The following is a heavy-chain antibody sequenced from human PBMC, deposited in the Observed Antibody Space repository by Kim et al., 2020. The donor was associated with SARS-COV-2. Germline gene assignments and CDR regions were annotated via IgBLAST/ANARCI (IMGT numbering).Heavy chain of an antibody. J-gene: IGHJ4*02. CDR1: GFTFRSYD. D-gene: IGHD3-16*01. Sequence: GGSLRLSCAASGFTFRSYDMTWVRQAPGKGLEYVSSISATGGHTFYAGSVKGRFTISRDNSRSTLYLQMNSLRADDTALYYCTRDWGSGNCYSGQGSLVTVSS. V-gene: IGHV3-23*01. CDR2: ISATGGHT. CDR3: TRDWGSGNCY.